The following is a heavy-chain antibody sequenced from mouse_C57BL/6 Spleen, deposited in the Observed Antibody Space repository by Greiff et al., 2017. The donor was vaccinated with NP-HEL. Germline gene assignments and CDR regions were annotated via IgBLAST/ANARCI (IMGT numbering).Heavy chain of an antibody. CDR1: GYTFTDYN. D-gene: IGHD1-1*01. Sequence: VQLQQSGPELVKPGASVKIPCKASGYTFTDYNMDWVKQSHGKSLEWIGDINPNNGGTIYNQKFKGKATLTVDKSSSTAYMELRSLTSEDTAVYYCATEGDYYGTKFAYWGQGTLVTVSA. J-gene: IGHJ3*01. CDR2: INPNNGGT. V-gene: IGHV1-18*01. CDR3: ATEGDYYGTKFAY.